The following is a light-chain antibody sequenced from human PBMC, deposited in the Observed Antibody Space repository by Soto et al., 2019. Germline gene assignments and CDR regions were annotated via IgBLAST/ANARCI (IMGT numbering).Light chain of an antibody. CDR1: QSISNY. J-gene: IGKJ2*01. V-gene: IGKV1-39*01. Sequence: IQVTQSPSSLSASVGDRVTITCRASQSISNYLNWYQQRPGKAPNLLIYAASTLQNAVPSRFSGSGSGTDFTLTISNLQPEDFASYFCQQSYSIPYTFGQGTKLEIK. CDR3: QQSYSIPYT. CDR2: AAS.